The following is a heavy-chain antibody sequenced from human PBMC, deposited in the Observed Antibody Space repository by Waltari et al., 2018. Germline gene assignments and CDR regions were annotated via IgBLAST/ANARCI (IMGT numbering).Heavy chain of an antibody. Sequence: QLQLQESGPGLVKPSETLSLTCTVSGGSISSSSYYWGGIRQPPGKGLEWIGSIYYSGSTYYNPSLKSRVTISVDTSKNQFSLKLSSVTAADTAVYYCARHLGTWGWGGNYFDYWGQGTLVTVSS. J-gene: IGHJ4*02. V-gene: IGHV4-39*01. CDR1: GGSISSSSYY. CDR3: ARHLGTWGWGGNYFDY. CDR2: IYYSGST. D-gene: IGHD3-16*01.